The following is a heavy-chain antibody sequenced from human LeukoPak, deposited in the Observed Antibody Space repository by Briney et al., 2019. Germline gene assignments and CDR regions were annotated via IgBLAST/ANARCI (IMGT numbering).Heavy chain of an antibody. Sequence: SETLSLTCTVSGASISGYYWSWIRQPPGKRLEWIGYIISTGTINYNPSLKSRVTISVDTSKNQFSLKLSSVTAADTAVYYCARSEINDYSRYWGQGILVIVSS. D-gene: IGHD4-11*01. J-gene: IGHJ4*02. V-gene: IGHV4-59*08. CDR3: ARSEINDYSRY. CDR2: IISTGTI. CDR1: GASISGYY.